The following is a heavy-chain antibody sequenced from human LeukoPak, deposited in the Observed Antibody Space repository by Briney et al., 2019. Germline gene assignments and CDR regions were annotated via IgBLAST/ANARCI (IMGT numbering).Heavy chain of an antibody. V-gene: IGHV4-39*02. Sequence: SETLSLTCTVSGGSISSSSYYWGWIRQPPGKGLEWIVSIFYSGNTYYNASLKSRVTISVDTSKNHFSLMLSSVTSADTAVYYCARRSSGGGLFDYWGQGTLVTVSS. J-gene: IGHJ4*02. CDR1: GGSISSSSYY. CDR3: ARRSSGGGLFDY. D-gene: IGHD6-19*01. CDR2: IFYSGNT.